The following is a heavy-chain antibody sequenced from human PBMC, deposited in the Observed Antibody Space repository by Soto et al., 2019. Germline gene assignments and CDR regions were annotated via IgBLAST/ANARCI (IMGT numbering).Heavy chain of an antibody. CDR1: GFTFTSHG. CDR2: ISYDGSNK. Sequence: GGSLRLSCVASGFTFTSHGMHWVRQAPGKGLEWVAVISYDGSNKYYADSVKGRFTISRNNSKSTLYLQMNSLRAEDAAVYYCARDYTGYSSSWYRGYYYYGMDVWGQGTTVTVSS. D-gene: IGHD6-13*01. V-gene: IGHV3-30*19. J-gene: IGHJ6*02. CDR3: ARDYTGYSSSWYRGYYYYGMDV.